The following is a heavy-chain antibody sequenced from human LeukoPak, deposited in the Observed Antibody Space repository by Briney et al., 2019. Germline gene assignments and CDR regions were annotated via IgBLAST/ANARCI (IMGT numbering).Heavy chain of an antibody. CDR2: IYYSGST. D-gene: IGHD2-2*01. J-gene: IGHJ4*02. CDR3: ARGGIKKPAGPRVFFDY. Sequence: PSETLSLTCTVSGGSISSSSYYWGWIRQPPGKGLEWIGSIYYSGSTYYNPSLKSRVTISVDTSKNQFSLKLSSVTAADTAVYYCARGGIKKPAGPRVFFDYWGQGTLVTVSS. CDR1: GGSISSSSYY. V-gene: IGHV4-39*07.